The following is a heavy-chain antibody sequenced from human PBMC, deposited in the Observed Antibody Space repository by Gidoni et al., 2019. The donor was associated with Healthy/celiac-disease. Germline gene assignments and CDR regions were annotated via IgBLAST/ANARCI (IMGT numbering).Heavy chain of an antibody. CDR3: ARGRVRYGDDY. V-gene: IGHV4-34*01. Sequence: QVQLQQWGAGLLKPSETLGLTCAVYGGSFSGYYWSWIRQPPGKGLELIGEIKHSGSTNYNPSLKSRVTISVDTSKNQFSLKLSSVNAADTAVYYCARGRVRYGDDYWGQGTLVTVSS. D-gene: IGHD4-17*01. CDR1: GGSFSGYY. CDR2: IKHSGST. J-gene: IGHJ4*02.